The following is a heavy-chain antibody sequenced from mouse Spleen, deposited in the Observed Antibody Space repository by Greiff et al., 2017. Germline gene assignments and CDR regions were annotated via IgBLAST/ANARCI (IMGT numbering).Heavy chain of an antibody. Sequence: VQLQQSGPELVKPGASVKISCKASGYSFTGYYMNWVKQSPEKSLEWIGEINPSTGGTTYNQKFKAKATLTVDKSSSTAYMQLSSLTSEDSAVYYCARSYYGSSYGGFFAYWGQGTLVTVSA. CDR3: ARSYYGSSYGGFFAY. V-gene: IGHV1-42*01. CDR2: INPSTGGT. CDR1: GYSFTGYY. D-gene: IGHD1-1*01. J-gene: IGHJ3*01.